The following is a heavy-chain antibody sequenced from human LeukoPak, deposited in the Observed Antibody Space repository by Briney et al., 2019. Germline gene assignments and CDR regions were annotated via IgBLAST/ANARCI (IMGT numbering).Heavy chain of an antibody. V-gene: IGHV3-21*01. J-gene: IGHJ4*02. CDR1: GFTFSSYS. Sequence: GGSLRLSCAASGFTFSSYSMNWVRQAPGKGLEWVSSISSSSSYIYYADSVKGRFTISRDNAKNSLYLQMNSLRAEDTAVYYCASLTFGGVIVFDYWGQGTLVTVSS. CDR3: ASLTFGGVIVFDY. D-gene: IGHD3-16*02. CDR2: ISSSSSYI.